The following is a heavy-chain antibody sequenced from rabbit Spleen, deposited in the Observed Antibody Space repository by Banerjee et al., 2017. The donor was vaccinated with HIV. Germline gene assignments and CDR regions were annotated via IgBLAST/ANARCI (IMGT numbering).Heavy chain of an antibody. CDR3: ARDAASSFSSYGMDL. V-gene: IGHV1S45*01. CDR2: INAVTGKA. Sequence: QEQLVESGGGLVKPEGSLKLSCTASGFSFSNKAVMCWVRQAPGKGLEWIACINAVTGKAVYASWAKGRFTFSKTSSTTVTLQMTSLTVADTATYFCARDAASSFSSYGMDLWGPGTLVTVS. J-gene: IGHJ6*01. D-gene: IGHD8-1*01. CDR1: GFSFSNKAV.